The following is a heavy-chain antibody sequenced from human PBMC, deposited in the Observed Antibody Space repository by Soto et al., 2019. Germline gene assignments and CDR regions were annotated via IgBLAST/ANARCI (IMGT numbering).Heavy chain of an antibody. D-gene: IGHD2-2*01. CDR2: FDPEDGET. Sequence: GASVKVSCKVSGYSLTELAMHWGRQAPGKGLEWMGGFDPEDGETIYAQKFQERDTMTEDTSTDTAYMELSSLRSEDTAVYYCATVVPAAKSRYYYYMDVWGKGTTVTVSS. V-gene: IGHV1-24*01. J-gene: IGHJ6*03. CDR1: GYSLTELA. CDR3: ATVVPAAKSRYYYYMDV.